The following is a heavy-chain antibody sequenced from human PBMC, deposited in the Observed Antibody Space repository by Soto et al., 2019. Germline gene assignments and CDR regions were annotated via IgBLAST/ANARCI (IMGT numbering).Heavy chain of an antibody. Sequence: ASVKVSCKASGFTFTSSAVQWVRQPRGQLLEWIGWIVVGSGNTNYAQKFQERVTITRDMSTSTAYMELSSLRSEDTAVYYCAADSYSGSYSSGYWGQGTLVTVSS. CDR3: AADSYSGSYSSGY. V-gene: IGHV1-58*01. D-gene: IGHD1-26*01. CDR1: GFTFTSSA. CDR2: IVVGSGNT. J-gene: IGHJ4*02.